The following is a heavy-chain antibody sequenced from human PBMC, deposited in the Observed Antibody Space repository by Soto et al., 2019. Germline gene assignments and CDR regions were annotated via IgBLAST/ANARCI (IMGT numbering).Heavy chain of an antibody. Sequence: GGSLRLSCVASGFNFSNYGMHWVRQAPGKGLEWVAVISYDGSTEYYADSVKGRFTVSRDSSKNTLYLQMNSLRAEDTAVYYCARDPGAAAPYYYYGMDVWGQGTTVTVSS. CDR3: ARDPGAAAPYYYYGMDV. V-gene: IGHV3-30*03. CDR2: ISYDGSTE. J-gene: IGHJ6*02. D-gene: IGHD6-13*01. CDR1: GFNFSNYG.